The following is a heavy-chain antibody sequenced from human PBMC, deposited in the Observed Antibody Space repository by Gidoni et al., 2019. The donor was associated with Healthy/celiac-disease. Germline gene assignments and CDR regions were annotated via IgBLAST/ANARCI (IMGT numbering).Heavy chain of an antibody. J-gene: IGHJ4*02. CDR1: GSTFTSYG. V-gene: IGHV1-18*01. CDR2: ISAYNGNT. D-gene: IGHD3-3*01. Sequence: QVQLVQSGAVVKNPGASVKVSCKASGSTFTSYGIRWVQQAPGQELEWMGWISAYNGNTNYAQKLKGRVTMTTDTSTSTAYMELRSRRSDDTAVYYGARGPIFGVVDYWGQGTLVTVSS. CDR3: ARGPIFGVVDY.